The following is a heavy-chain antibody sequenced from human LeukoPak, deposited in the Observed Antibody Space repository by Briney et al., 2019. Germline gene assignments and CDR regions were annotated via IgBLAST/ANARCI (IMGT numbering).Heavy chain of an antibody. Sequence: GASVKVSCKASGYAFTDYFLHWVRQAPGQGLEWMGWINANSGDTNYAQKFQGRVTMTRDTSIGTAYMDLSRLTSDDTAVYYCARGRSYDVDYWGQGTLVTVSS. CDR3: ARGRSYDVDY. CDR2: INANSGDT. D-gene: IGHD5-12*01. J-gene: IGHJ4*02. CDR1: GYAFTDYF. V-gene: IGHV1-2*02.